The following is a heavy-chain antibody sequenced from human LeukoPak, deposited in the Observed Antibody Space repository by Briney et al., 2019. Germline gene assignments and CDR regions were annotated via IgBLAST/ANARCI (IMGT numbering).Heavy chain of an antibody. CDR3: ARSRAFNSGAFDP. D-gene: IGHD1-26*01. CDR1: GASVSSASY. V-gene: IGHV4-61*01. CDR2: IYNGVNT. Sequence: PSETLSLTCTVSGASVSSASYWTWIRQPPGKGVEWIAHIYNGVNTNYNPSLKSRVTISVDTSKNQFSLRLNSVTAADTAVYYCARSRAFNSGAFDPWGQGSLVTVSS. J-gene: IGHJ5*02.